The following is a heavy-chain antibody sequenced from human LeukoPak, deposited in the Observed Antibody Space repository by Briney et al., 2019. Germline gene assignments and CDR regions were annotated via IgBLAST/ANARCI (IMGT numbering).Heavy chain of an antibody. Sequence: TGGSLRLSCAASGFTVSSNYMSWVRQAPGKGLEWVSVIYSGGSTYYADSVKGRFTISRDNSKNTLYLQMNSLRAEDTAVYYCARSSTVVTLGGYWGQGTLVTVSS. CDR2: IYSGGST. D-gene: IGHD4-23*01. V-gene: IGHV3-66*01. CDR3: ARSSTVVTLGGY. J-gene: IGHJ4*02. CDR1: GFTVSSNY.